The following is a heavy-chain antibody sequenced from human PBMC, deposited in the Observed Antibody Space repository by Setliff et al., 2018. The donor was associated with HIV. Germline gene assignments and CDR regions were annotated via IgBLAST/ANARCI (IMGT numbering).Heavy chain of an antibody. CDR2: IIPIFGTA. CDR3: ARDPRIAVARDYYYYYMDV. D-gene: IGHD6-19*01. CDR1: GGTFSSYA. Sequence: SVKVSCKASGGTFSSYAISWVRQAPGQGLEWMGGIIPIFGTADYARKFQGRVTITADESTSTAYMELSSLRSEDTAVYYCARDPRIAVARDYYYYYMDVWGKGTTVTVSS. V-gene: IGHV1-69*13. J-gene: IGHJ6*03.